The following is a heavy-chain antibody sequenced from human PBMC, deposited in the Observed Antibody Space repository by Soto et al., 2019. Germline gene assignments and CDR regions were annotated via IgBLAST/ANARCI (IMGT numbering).Heavy chain of an antibody. Sequence: GGSLRLSCAASGFTFSSYAMSWVRQAPGKGLEWVSAMSGSGGSTYYADSVKGRFTISRDNSKNTLYLQMNGLRAEDTAVYYCAKDFITMVRGVMDVWGQGTTVTVSS. V-gene: IGHV3-23*01. D-gene: IGHD3-10*01. CDR2: MSGSGGST. CDR1: GFTFSSYA. CDR3: AKDFITMVRGVMDV. J-gene: IGHJ6*02.